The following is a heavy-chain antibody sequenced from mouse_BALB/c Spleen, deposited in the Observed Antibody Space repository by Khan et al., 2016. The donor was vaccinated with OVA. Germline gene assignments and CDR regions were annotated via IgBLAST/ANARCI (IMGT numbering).Heavy chain of an antibody. CDR1: GYTFTSYT. J-gene: IGHJ3*01. Sequence: QVQLQQSGAELARPGVSVKMSCKASGYTFTSYTIHWERQSPGQAPEWIGHTNPSNNYTNYNQNFKDKATLIVDKSSSTAYRQLSSLTSEDSAVYYAARERADYRSDGRFAYWGQGTLVTVAA. V-gene: IGHV1-4*01. CDR3: ARERADYRSDGRFAY. D-gene: IGHD2-14*01. CDR2: TNPSNNYT.